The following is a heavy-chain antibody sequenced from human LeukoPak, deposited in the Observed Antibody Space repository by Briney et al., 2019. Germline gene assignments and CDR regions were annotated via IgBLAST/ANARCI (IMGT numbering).Heavy chain of an antibody. CDR1: GGSISSGGYS. CDR3: ARDSYYYGLDV. CDR2: IYHSGST. V-gene: IGHV4-30-2*01. J-gene: IGHJ6*02. Sequence: SQTLSLTCAVSGGSISSGGYSWSWIRQPPGKGLEWIGYIYHSGSTYYNPSLKSRVTILIDTSKSQFSLKLSSLTAADTAVYYCARDSYYYGLDVWGQGTTVTVSS. D-gene: IGHD2-21*01.